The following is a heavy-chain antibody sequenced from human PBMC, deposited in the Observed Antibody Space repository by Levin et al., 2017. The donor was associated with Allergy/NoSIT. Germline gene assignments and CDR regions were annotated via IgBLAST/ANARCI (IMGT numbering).Heavy chain of an antibody. J-gene: IGHJ4*02. Sequence: GGSLRLSCEASGFTFSNDWMRWVRQAPGKGLEWVARIKNKTDGGHTDDAAHVKGRFTISRDESKNTLYLEMKSVKSGDTCVDYGTTDLGDYWGQGTMVTVSS. V-gene: IGHV3-15*01. CDR2: IKNKTDGGHT. CDR1: GFTFSNDW. CDR3: TTDLGDY.